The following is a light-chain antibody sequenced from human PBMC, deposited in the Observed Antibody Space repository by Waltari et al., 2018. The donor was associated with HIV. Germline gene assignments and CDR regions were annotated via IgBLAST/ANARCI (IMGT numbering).Light chain of an antibody. J-gene: IGLJ2*01. Sequence: QSALTQPASVSGSPGQSITISCTGTSSDVGGYNFVSWYPQYPGKAPKLMIYDVTNRPSGVSNRFSGSKSGNTASLTISGLQAEDEADYYCTSYTSSITVIFGGGTKLTVL. CDR2: DVT. V-gene: IGLV2-14*03. CDR1: SSDVGGYNF. CDR3: TSYTSSITVI.